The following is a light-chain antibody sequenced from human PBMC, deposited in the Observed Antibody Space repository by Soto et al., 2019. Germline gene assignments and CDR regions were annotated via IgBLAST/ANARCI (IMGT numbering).Light chain of an antibody. Sequence: EMVLTQSPGTLSLSPGERATLSCRASQSVSSSYLAWYQQKPGQAPRLLIYVASSRATGIPDRFSGSGSGTDFTLTISRLEPEDFAVYYCQQYGSSPRYSFGQGTKLEIK. V-gene: IGKV3-20*01. CDR3: QQYGSSPRYS. CDR1: QSVSSSY. CDR2: VAS. J-gene: IGKJ2*03.